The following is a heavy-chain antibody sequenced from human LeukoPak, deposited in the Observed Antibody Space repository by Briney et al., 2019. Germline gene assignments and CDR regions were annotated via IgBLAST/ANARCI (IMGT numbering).Heavy chain of an antibody. J-gene: IGHJ4*02. Sequence: AETLSLTCAVYGGSFSGYQWTWIRQPPGKGLEWIGQINHSGSTNYNPSLKSRVTISVDTSKNQFSLKLSSVTAADTAVYYCARDSPYGDSSFDYWGQGTLVTVSS. CDR2: INHSGST. V-gene: IGHV4-34*01. D-gene: IGHD4-17*01. CDR1: GGSFSGYQ. CDR3: ARDSPYGDSSFDY.